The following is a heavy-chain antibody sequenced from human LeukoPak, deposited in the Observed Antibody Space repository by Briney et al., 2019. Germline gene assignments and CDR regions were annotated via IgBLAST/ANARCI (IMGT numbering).Heavy chain of an antibody. Sequence: ASVKVSCKASGYTFTSYYMHWVRQAPGQGLEWMGWMNPNSGNTDYAQKFQGGVTITRNTSISTAYMELSSLRSEDTAVYYCARGPYGSGSYYPTNYYYYYMDVWGKGTTVTISS. J-gene: IGHJ6*03. CDR3: ARGPYGSGSYYPTNYYYYYMDV. CDR2: MNPNSGNT. V-gene: IGHV1-8*03. D-gene: IGHD3-10*01. CDR1: GYTFTSYY.